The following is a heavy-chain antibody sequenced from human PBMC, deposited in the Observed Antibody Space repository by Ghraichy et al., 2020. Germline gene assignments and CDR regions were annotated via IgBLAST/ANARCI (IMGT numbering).Heavy chain of an antibody. J-gene: IGHJ4*02. Sequence: SQTLSLTCAVSGGSISTYYWSWIREPPGKGLEWIAYIHHSGITNYNPSLKSRVTISLVTSMNQLSLSLSSVTAADTAVYYCARAKAGVAAAAIFDYWGQGTLVTVPS. CDR1: GGSISTYY. CDR3: ARAKAGVAAAAIFDY. V-gene: IGHV4-59*01. D-gene: IGHD2-2*01. CDR2: IHHSGIT.